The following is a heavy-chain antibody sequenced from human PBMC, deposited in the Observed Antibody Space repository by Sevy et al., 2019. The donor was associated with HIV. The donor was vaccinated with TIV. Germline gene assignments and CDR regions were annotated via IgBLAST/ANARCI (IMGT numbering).Heavy chain of an antibody. J-gene: IGHJ6*02. CDR3: ARDNRYGDYGLDV. V-gene: IGHV4-31*03. CDR1: GAAIGSGGYY. D-gene: IGHD4-17*01. CDR2: INYSGST. Sequence: SETLCLTCTVSGAAIGSGGYYWSWIRQHPGKGLEWIAYINYSGSTYYNPSLKSRLSVSLDTTKNQFSLKLSSVTAADTAVYYCARDNRYGDYGLDVWGLGTTVTVSS.